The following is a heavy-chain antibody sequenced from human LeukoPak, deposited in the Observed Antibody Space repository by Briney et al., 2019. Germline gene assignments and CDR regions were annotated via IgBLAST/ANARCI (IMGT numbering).Heavy chain of an antibody. Sequence: PGGTLRLSCAASGFTFSSYGMSWVRQAPGKGLEWVSAISGSGGSTYYADSVKGRFTISRDNSKNTLYLQMNGLRAEDTAVYYCATYDYGALDFDYWGQGTLVTVSS. CDR2: ISGSGGST. CDR1: GFTFSSYG. D-gene: IGHD4-17*01. V-gene: IGHV3-23*01. J-gene: IGHJ4*02. CDR3: ATYDYGALDFDY.